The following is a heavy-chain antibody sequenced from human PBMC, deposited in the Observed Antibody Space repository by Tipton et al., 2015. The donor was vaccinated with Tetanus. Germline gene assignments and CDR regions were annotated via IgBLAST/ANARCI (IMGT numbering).Heavy chain of an antibody. D-gene: IGHD3-22*01. V-gene: IGHV4-30-4*08. Sequence: TLSLTCTVSGSSITSTTHYWGWIRQAPGKGLEWLGYISHSGTTNYNPSLMSRVTLSLDTARGQFSLKLTSVTAADAAVYFCARDRRDFAYDSRGFYSPLYYFDNWGQGVRVTVSS. CDR2: ISHSGTT. J-gene: IGHJ4*02. CDR3: ARDRRDFAYDSRGFYSPLYYFDN. CDR1: GSSITSTTHY.